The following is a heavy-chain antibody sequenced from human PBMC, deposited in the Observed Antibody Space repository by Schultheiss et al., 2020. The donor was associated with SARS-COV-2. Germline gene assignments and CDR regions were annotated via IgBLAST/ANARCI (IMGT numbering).Heavy chain of an antibody. J-gene: IGHJ4*02. CDR1: GFTFSSYG. D-gene: IGHD6-19*01. V-gene: IGHV3-30*18. CDR3: AKRLAVAGGDYFDY. Sequence: GGSLRLSCAASGFTFSSYGMHWVRQAPGKGLEWVAVISYDGSNKYYADSVKGRFTISRDNSKNTLYLQMNSLRAEDTAVYYCAKRLAVAGGDYFDYWGQGTLVTVSS. CDR2: ISYDGSNK.